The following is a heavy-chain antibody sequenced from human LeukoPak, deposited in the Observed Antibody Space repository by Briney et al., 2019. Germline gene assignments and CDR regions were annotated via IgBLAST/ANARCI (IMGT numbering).Heavy chain of an antibody. CDR1: GGSISNYY. D-gene: IGHD3-22*01. CDR2: IYYSGST. V-gene: IGHV4-59*12. Sequence: SETLSLTCTVSGGSISNYYWNWIRQPPGKGLEWIGYIYYSGSTNYNPSLKSRVTISVDTSKNQFSLKLSSVTAADTAVYYCARGWDYYDSSGYSEYYFDYWGQGTLVTVSS. CDR3: ARGWDYYDSSGYSEYYFDY. J-gene: IGHJ4*02.